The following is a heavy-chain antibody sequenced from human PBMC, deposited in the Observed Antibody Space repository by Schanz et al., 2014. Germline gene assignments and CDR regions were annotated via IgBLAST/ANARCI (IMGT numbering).Heavy chain of an antibody. Sequence: EVQLVESGGGLVKPGGSLRLSCAASGLLFSYYYMSGVRQAPGKGLEWVANIKQDGSEKYYVDSVKGRFTISRDNAKKSLYLRMNSLRAEDTAVYYCARDAVTSVLTPGFYYWGQGTLVTVSS. CDR2: IKQDGSEK. CDR1: GLLFSYYY. J-gene: IGHJ4*02. CDR3: ARDAVTSVLTPGFYY. D-gene: IGHD4-17*01. V-gene: IGHV3-7*01.